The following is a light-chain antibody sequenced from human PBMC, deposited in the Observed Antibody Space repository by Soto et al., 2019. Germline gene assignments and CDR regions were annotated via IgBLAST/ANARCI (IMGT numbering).Light chain of an antibody. CDR1: QSVSSSY. Sequence: EIVLTQSPGTLSLSPGERATLSCRASQSVSSSYLSWYQQKPGQAPRLLIYGASSTATGIPDMFSGSGSGTDFTLTIIRLEPEDFAVYYCQQYGSSPPYTFGQGTKLEIK. J-gene: IGKJ2*01. CDR3: QQYGSSPPYT. CDR2: GAS. V-gene: IGKV3-20*01.